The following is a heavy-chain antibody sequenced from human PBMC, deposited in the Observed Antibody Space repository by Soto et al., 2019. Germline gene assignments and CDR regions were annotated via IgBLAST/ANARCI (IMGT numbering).Heavy chain of an antibody. CDR2: IIPIFGTA. CDR1: GGTFSSYA. V-gene: IGHV1-69*01. Sequence: QVQLVQSGAEVKKPGSSVKVSCKASGGTFSSYAISWVRQAPGQGLEWMEGIIPIFGTANYAQKFQGRVTITADESTSTAYIELSSLRSEDTAVYYCARDTSSGWPQRSPDYYYYGMDVWGQGTTVTVSS. CDR3: ARDTSSGWPQRSPDYYYYGMDV. J-gene: IGHJ6*02. D-gene: IGHD6-19*01.